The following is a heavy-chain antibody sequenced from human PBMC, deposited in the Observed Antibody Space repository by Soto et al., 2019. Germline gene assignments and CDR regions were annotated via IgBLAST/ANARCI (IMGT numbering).Heavy chain of an antibody. CDR2: ISYDGSNK. CDR1: GFTFSSYA. V-gene: IGHV3-30-3*01. Sequence: QVQLVESGGGVVQPGRSLRLSCAASGFTFSSYAMHWVRQAPGKGLEWVAVISYDGSNKYYADSVKGRFTISRDNSKNTLYLAMNSVRAADTAVYYCARDPGGTDFAEWTYFFDYWGQGTLVTVSS. CDR3: ARDPGGTDFAEWTYFFDY. J-gene: IGHJ4*02. D-gene: IGHD3-3*01.